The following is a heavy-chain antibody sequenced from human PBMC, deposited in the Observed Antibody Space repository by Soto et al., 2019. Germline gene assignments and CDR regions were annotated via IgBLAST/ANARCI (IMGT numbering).Heavy chain of an antibody. Sequence: ASVQVSCKASGYTFTSYGISWVRQAPGQGLEWMGWISAYNGNTNYAQKLQGRVTMTTDTSTSTAYMELRSLRSDDTAVYYCARDVSGWYDYYYYGMDVWGQGTTVTVSS. CDR1: GYTFTSYG. CDR2: ISAYNGNT. CDR3: ARDVSGWYDYYYYGMDV. V-gene: IGHV1-18*04. D-gene: IGHD6-19*01. J-gene: IGHJ6*02.